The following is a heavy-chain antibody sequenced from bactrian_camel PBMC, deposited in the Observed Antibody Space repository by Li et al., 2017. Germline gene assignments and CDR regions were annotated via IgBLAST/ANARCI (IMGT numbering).Heavy chain of an antibody. D-gene: IGHD5*01. V-gene: IGHV3-3*01. CDR1: GHTYGCAC. CDR3: AAEYGSQGGVWDERDYGY. CDR2: INTCTRLT. J-gene: IGHJ6*01. Sequence: VQLVESGGGSVQTGGSLRLSCEFSGHTYGCACVGWFSQAPGKERLGIATINTCTRLTYYDQSVRDRITISQDSAKDTVSLQMNSLKLEDTAMYYCAAEYGSQGGVWDERDYGYWGQGTQVTVS.